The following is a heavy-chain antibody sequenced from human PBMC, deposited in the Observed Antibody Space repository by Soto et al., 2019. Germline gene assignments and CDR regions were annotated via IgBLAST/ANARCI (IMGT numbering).Heavy chain of an antibody. J-gene: IGHJ4*02. CDR2: IDPSDSYT. CDR1: GYSFTSYW. CDR3: HAXDYYDSSGYPGPLDY. V-gene: IGHV5-10-1*01. Sequence: GESLKISCKGSGYSFTSYWISWVRQMPGKGLEWMGRIDPSDSYTTYSPSFQGHVTISADKSISTAYLQWSSLKASDTAMYYCHAXDYYDSSGYPGPLDYWGQGTLVTVSS. D-gene: IGHD3-22*01.